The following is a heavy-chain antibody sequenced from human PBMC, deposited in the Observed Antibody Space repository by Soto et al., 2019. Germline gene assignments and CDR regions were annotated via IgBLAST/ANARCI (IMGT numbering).Heavy chain of an antibody. Sequence: QVQLVQSGAEVKKPGSWVKVSCEASGGAFSSYGISWVRQAPGQGLEWMGGIIPIIGTANYAQKFQGRVTITADESTSTAYMELSSLRSEDTAVDYCARPTYYDFWSGYQTGYYYYGMDVWGQGTTVTVSS. D-gene: IGHD3-3*01. V-gene: IGHV1-69*12. CDR2: IIPIIGTA. J-gene: IGHJ6*02. CDR3: ARPTYYDFWSGYQTGYYYYGMDV. CDR1: GGAFSSYG.